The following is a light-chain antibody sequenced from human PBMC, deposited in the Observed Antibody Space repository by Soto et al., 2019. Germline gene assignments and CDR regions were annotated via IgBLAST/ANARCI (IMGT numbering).Light chain of an antibody. CDR2: DAS. Sequence: DIQMTQSPSSLSPSVGDRVTITCQASQDISNYLNWYQQKPGKAPKLLIYDASNLETGVPSRFSGSGSGTDFTFTISSLQPEDIATYYCQQYNNVPTFGQGTRLEI. J-gene: IGKJ5*01. CDR3: QQYNNVPT. V-gene: IGKV1-33*01. CDR1: QDISNY.